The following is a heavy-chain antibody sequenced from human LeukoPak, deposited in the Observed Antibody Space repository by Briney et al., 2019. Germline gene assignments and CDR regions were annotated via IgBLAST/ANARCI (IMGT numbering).Heavy chain of an antibody. CDR3: AKETASGYGAFDI. J-gene: IGHJ3*02. V-gene: IGHV3-23*01. Sequence: GSLRLSCAASGFTFSSYAMSWVRQAPGKGLEWVSGVSGSGGSTHYADSVKGRFTISRDNPKNTLYLQMNSLKAEDTAVYYCAKETASGYGAFDIWGQGTMVTVSS. D-gene: IGHD3-22*01. CDR1: GFTFSSYA. CDR2: VSGSGGST.